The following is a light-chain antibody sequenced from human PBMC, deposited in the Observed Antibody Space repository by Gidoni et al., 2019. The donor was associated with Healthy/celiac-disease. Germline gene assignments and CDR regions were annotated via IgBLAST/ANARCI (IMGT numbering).Light chain of an antibody. Sequence: AIRMTQSPSSFSASTGDRVTLTCRASQGISSYLAWYQQKPGKAPKLLIYAASTLQSGVPSRFSCGGSGTDFTLTISSLQSEDFATYYCQQYYSYPSTFGQGTKLEIK. J-gene: IGKJ2*01. CDR1: QGISSY. CDR2: AAS. V-gene: IGKV1-8*01. CDR3: QQYYSYPST.